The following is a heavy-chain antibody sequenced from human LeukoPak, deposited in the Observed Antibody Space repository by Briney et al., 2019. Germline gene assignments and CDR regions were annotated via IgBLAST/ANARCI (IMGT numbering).Heavy chain of an antibody. CDR3: ARGRVRYCSGGSCYSAYYYMDV. V-gene: IGHV4-34*01. CDR2: INHSGSI. CDR1: GGSFSGYY. D-gene: IGHD2-15*01. J-gene: IGHJ6*03. Sequence: SETLSLTCAVYGGSFSGYYWSWIRQPPGKGLEWIGEINHSGSINYNPSLKSRVTISVDTSKNQFSLKLSSVTAADTAVYYCARGRVRYCSGGSCYSAYYYMDVWGKGTTVTVSS.